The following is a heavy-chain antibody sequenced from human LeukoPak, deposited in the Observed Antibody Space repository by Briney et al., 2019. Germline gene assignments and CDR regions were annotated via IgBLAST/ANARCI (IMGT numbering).Heavy chain of an antibody. CDR1: GFTFSSYG. V-gene: IGHV3-30*02. CDR2: IRYVGSNK. CDR3: AKDSSIAARLGYYFDY. D-gene: IGHD6-6*01. J-gene: IGHJ4*02. Sequence: PGGSLRLSCAASGFTFSSYGMHWVRQAPGKGLEWVAFIRYVGSNKYYADSVKGRFTISRDNSKNTLYLQMNSLRAEDTAVYYCAKDSSIAARLGYYFDYWGQGTLVTVSS.